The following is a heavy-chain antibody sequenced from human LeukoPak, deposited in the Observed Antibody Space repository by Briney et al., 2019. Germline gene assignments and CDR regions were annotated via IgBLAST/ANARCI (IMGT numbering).Heavy chain of an antibody. J-gene: IGHJ6*02. V-gene: IGHV4-39*01. CDR2: IYYSGST. D-gene: IGHD2-15*01. CDR1: GGSISSSSYY. Sequence: SETLSLTCTVSGGSISSSSYYWGWIRQPPGKGLEWIGSIYYSGSTYYNPSLKSRVTISVDTSKNQFSLKLSSVTAADTAVYYCARANLYCSGGSCYSKYYYYGMDVWGQGTTVTVSS. CDR3: ARANLYCSGGSCYSKYYYYGMDV.